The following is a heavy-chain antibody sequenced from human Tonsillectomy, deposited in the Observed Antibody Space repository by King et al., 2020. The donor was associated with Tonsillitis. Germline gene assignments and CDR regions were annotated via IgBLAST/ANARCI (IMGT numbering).Heavy chain of an antibody. V-gene: IGHV1-2*02. CDR2: INPNSGGT. D-gene: IGHD1-26*01. Sequence: QLVQSGAEVKKPGASVKVSCKASGYTFTGYYLHWVRQAPGQGLEWVGWINPNSGGTSYAQKFQGRVTMTRDTSISTAYMELSRLRSDDTAMYYCARERYSGRYYFDSWGQGTLVTVSS. J-gene: IGHJ4*02. CDR3: ARERYSGRYYFDS. CDR1: GYTFTGYY.